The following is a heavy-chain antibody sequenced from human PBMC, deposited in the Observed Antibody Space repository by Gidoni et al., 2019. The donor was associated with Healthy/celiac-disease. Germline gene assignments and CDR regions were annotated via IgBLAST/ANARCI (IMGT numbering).Heavy chain of an antibody. Sequence: EVQLVESAGGVVLLGRSLRRSCTSSGFTFDYYAMHWVRQAPGKGLEWVSGISWNSSSIGYADSVKGRFTISRDNAKNSLYLQMNSLRAEDTALYYCAKDIGPLMAVAGTVWGQGTLVTVSS. CDR1: GFTFDYYA. V-gene: IGHV3-9*01. CDR3: AKDIGPLMAVAGTV. D-gene: IGHD6-19*01. CDR2: ISWNSSSI. J-gene: IGHJ4*02.